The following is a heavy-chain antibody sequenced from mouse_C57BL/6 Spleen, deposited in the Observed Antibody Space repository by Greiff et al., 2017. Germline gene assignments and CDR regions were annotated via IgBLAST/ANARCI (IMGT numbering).Heavy chain of an antibody. CDR2: IAPSDSYT. D-gene: IGHD1-1*01. V-gene: IGHV1-50*01. CDR1: GYTFTSYW. Sequence: VQLQQPGAELVKPGASVTLSCKASGYTFTSYWMQWVKQRPGQGLEWIGEIAPSDSYTNYNQKFKGKATLTVDPSSSTAYMQLSSLTSEDSAVYYCARERGTTVVADYWGQGTTLTVSS. J-gene: IGHJ2*01. CDR3: ARERGTTVVADY.